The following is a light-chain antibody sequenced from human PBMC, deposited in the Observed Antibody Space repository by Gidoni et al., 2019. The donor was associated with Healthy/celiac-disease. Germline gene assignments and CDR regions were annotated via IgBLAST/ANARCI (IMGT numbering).Light chain of an antibody. Sequence: DDVMTQSPPSPPVTLGQPASIPCRSSQSLVHRDGNTYLNWFQQRPGQSPRRLNYKVSNRASGVPDRFSGSGSATDFTLKISRVEAEDVGVYYCMQSSHWPHTFGQGTRLEIK. J-gene: IGKJ2*01. V-gene: IGKV2-30*02. CDR2: KVS. CDR3: MQSSHWPHT. CDR1: QSLVHRDGNTY.